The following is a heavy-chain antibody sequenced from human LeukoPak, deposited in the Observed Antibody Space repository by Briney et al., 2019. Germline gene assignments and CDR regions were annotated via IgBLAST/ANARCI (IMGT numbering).Heavy chain of an antibody. CDR3: ATDRRIAAAGTD. Sequence: ASVKVSCKVSGYTLTELSMHCVREAPGKGLEWGGGFDPEDGETIYAQKFQGRVTMTEDTCTDTPHMELSSLRSEDTPAYYCATDRRIAAAGTDWGQGTLVTVSS. D-gene: IGHD6-13*01. V-gene: IGHV1-24*01. CDR2: FDPEDGET. CDR1: GYTLTELS. J-gene: IGHJ4*02.